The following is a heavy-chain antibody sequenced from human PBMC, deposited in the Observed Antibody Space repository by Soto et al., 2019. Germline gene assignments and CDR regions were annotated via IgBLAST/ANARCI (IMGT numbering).Heavy chain of an antibody. CDR2: ISTYNGNT. J-gene: IGHJ4*02. CDR3: AREGAHSTGWYDYFDQ. D-gene: IGHD6-13*01. CDR1: GYTFISYS. Sequence: QVQLVQSGGEVKKPGASVNISCKATGYTFISYSITWVRQAPGQGLEWMGWISTYNGNTKYAQSRQGRATLTRDTSTNTAFMEIRGLRSDDTAIYYCAREGAHSTGWYDYFDQWGQGTLVAVSS. V-gene: IGHV1-18*04.